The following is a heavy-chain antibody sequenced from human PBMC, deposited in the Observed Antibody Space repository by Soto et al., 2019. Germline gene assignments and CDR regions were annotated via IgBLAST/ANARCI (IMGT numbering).Heavy chain of an antibody. CDR1: GFTFSSYG. D-gene: IGHD6-6*01. J-gene: IGHJ6*02. CDR3: ANDQGSASKYYGMDL. Sequence: PGGSLRLSCAASGFTFSSYGMHWVRQAPGKGLEWVAVISYDGSNKYYADSVKGRFTISRDNSKNTLYLQMNSLRAEDTAVYYCANDQGSASKYYGMDLWGQGTEVTVSS. V-gene: IGHV3-30*18. CDR2: ISYDGSNK.